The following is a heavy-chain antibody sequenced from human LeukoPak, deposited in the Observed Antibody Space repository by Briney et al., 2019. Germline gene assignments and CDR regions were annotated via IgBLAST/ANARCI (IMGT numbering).Heavy chain of an antibody. CDR2: INHSGST. V-gene: IGHV4-34*01. J-gene: IGHJ5*02. D-gene: IGHD6-19*01. CDR3: ARGGVQWLVSWFDP. Sequence: SETLSLTCAVYGGSLSGYYWSWIRQPPGKGLEWIGEINHSGSTNYSPSLKSRVTISVDTSKNQFSLKLSSVTAADTAVYYCARGGVQWLVSWFDPWGQGTLVTVSS. CDR1: GGSLSGYY.